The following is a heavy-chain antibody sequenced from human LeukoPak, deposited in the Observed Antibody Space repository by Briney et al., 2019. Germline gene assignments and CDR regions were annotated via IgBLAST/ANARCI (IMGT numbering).Heavy chain of an antibody. CDR2: IYYSGST. J-gene: IGHJ4*02. CDR1: GGSISSYY. Sequence: KPSETLSLTCTVSGGSISSYYWSWIRQPPGKGLEWIGYIYYSGSTNYNPSLKSRVTISVDTSKNQFSLKLSSVTAADTAVYYCARGILYGTTVTTIDYWGQGTLVTVSS. D-gene: IGHD4-17*01. CDR3: ARGILYGTTVTTIDY. V-gene: IGHV4-59*01.